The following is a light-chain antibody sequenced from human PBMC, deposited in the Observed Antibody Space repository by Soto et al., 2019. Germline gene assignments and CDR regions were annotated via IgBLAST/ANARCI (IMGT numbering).Light chain of an antibody. CDR2: GAS. CDR1: HSVSST. CDR3: QQYDKCPPLFT. V-gene: IGKV3-15*01. Sequence: EIVLTQSPATLSISPGERATLCCRASHSVSSTLAWYRQIPGQPPRLLIYGASIRATGIPARFSGSGSGTEFTLTISSLQSEDFAVYYCQQYDKCPPLFTFGPGTRVDIK. J-gene: IGKJ3*01.